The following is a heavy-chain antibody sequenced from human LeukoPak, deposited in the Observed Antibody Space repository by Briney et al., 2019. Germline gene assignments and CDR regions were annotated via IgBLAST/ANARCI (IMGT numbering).Heavy chain of an antibody. D-gene: IGHD5-24*01. J-gene: IGHJ4*02. Sequence: SVRVSCKASGGTFSSYAISWVRQAPGQGLEWMGGIIPIFGTANYAQKFQGRVTITADESTSTAYMELSSLRSEDTAVYYCARVRDGSNNYFDYWGQGTLVTVSS. CDR2: IIPIFGTA. CDR1: GGTFSSYA. CDR3: ARVRDGSNNYFDY. V-gene: IGHV1-69*13.